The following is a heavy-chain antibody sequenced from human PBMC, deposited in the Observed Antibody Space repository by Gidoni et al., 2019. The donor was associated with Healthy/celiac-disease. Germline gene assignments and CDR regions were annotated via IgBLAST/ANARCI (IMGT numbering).Heavy chain of an antibody. V-gene: IGHV4-38-2*02. Sequence: QVQLQESGPGLVKPSETLSLTCAVSGYSISSGYYWGWIRQPPGKGLEWIGSIYHSGSTYYNPSLKSRVTISVDTSKNQFSLKLSSVTAADTAVYYCARDTNWNYSFDYWGQGTLVTVSS. J-gene: IGHJ4*02. D-gene: IGHD1-7*01. CDR2: IYHSGST. CDR1: GYSISSGYY. CDR3: ARDTNWNYSFDY.